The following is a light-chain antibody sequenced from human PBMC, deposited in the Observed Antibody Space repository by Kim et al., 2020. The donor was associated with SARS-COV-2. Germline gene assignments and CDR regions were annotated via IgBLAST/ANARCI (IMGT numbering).Light chain of an antibody. V-gene: IGLV1-40*01. Sequence: QLVLTQPPPVSGAPGQRVTISCTGSSSNIGAGYDVHWYQQLPGTAPKLLIYGNSNRPSGVPDRFSGSKSGTSASLAITGLQAEDEADYYCQSYDSSLSGVFGGGTQLTVL. CDR2: GNS. J-gene: IGLJ2*01. CDR3: QSYDSSLSGV. CDR1: SSNIGAGYD.